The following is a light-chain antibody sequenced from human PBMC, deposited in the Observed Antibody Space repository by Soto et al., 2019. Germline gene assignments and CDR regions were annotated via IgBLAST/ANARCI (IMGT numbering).Light chain of an antibody. Sequence: QSALTQPASVSGSPGQTITISCTGTSSDVGGYNRVSWYQQDPGKAPKLLISEVTSRPSGVSNRFSGSKSGNTASLTISGLQAEDEADYYCSSYTGTHTPPYVFGTGTKLTVL. CDR2: EVT. CDR1: SSDVGGYNR. V-gene: IGLV2-14*01. CDR3: SSYTGTHTPPYV. J-gene: IGLJ1*01.